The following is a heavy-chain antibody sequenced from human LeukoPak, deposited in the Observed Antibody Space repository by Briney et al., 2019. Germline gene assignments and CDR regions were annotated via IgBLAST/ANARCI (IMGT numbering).Heavy chain of an antibody. CDR1: GYGFTSYW. CDR3: ARQNDFRLDY. J-gene: IGHJ4*02. Sequence: GESLKISCKGSGYGFTSYWIGWVRQMPGKGLEWMGIIHPGDSETRYSPSLQGQVTISVDTSIGTAYLQWSSLKASDTAIYYCARQNDFRLDYWGQGTLVTVSS. V-gene: IGHV5-51*01. CDR2: IHPGDSET. D-gene: IGHD3-3*01.